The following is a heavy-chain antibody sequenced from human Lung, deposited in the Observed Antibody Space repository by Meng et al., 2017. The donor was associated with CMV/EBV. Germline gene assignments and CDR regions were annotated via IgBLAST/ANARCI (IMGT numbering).Heavy chain of an antibody. D-gene: IGHD6-6*01. CDR1: GFSFSNFY. J-gene: IGHJ5*02. CDR2: ISSGSAYI. V-gene: IGHV3-21*01. Sequence: GEXXTISCAASGFSFSNFYMNWVRQAPGKGLEWVASISSGSAYIFYADSVKGRFTISRDNAKDSLYLQMNSLRAEDTAVYYCARAYSSSSNGWFDPLGQGXLVTVSS. CDR3: ARAYSSSSNGWFDP.